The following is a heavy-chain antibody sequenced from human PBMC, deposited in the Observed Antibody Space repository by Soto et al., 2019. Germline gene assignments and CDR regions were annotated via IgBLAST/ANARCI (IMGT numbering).Heavy chain of an antibody. V-gene: IGHV1-46*02. CDR3: ARALWGSWTVDY. J-gene: IGHJ4*02. D-gene: IGHD3-16*01. Sequence: QVQLVQSGAEVKEPGASVRVSCKASGYTFQNYHMHWVRQAPGQGLEWMGIIHPSGETTTYAQRFHARLAMTRDPSMRPAYMELSSLTSEDTAVYYCARALWGSWTVDYWGQGTLVTVSS. CDR2: IHPSGETT. CDR1: GYTFQNYH.